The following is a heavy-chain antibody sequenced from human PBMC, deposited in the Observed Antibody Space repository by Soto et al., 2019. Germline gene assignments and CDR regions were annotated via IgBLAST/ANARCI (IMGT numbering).Heavy chain of an antibody. Sequence: GESLKISCKGSGYSFSRYWIGWVRQMPGKGLEWMGIIYPGDSDIRYSPSFQGQVTISADTSISTAYLQWSSLKASDTAIYYCARRRGSGSDYYYNYGMGVWGQGTTVTVSS. V-gene: IGHV5-51*01. CDR2: IYPGDSDI. D-gene: IGHD1-26*01. CDR1: GYSFSRYW. CDR3: ARRRGSGSDYYYNYGMGV. J-gene: IGHJ6*02.